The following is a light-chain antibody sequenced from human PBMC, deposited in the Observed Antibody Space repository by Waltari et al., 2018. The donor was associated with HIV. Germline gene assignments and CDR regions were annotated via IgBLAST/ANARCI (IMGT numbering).Light chain of an antibody. CDR1: TGPVTSGHH. CDR2: DTF. V-gene: IGLV7-46*01. CDR3: LLSFAGARPVV. J-gene: IGLJ2*01. Sequence: QAVVTQEPSLTVSPGGTVTLTCGSSTGPVTSGHHPYWFQQKSGPAPRPLIYDTFNKHSCTPARFSGSLLGGKAALTLSGALPDDEAEYFCLLSFAGARPVVFGGGTNLTVL.